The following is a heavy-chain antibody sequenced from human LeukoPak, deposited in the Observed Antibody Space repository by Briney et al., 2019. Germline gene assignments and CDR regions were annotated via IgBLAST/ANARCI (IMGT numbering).Heavy chain of an antibody. D-gene: IGHD3-10*01. CDR3: ASPVDLDYYGSGSSPYGMDV. CDR1: GGTFSSYA. V-gene: IGHV1-69*01. J-gene: IGHJ6*02. Sequence: ASVKVSCKASGGTFSSYAISWVRQAPGQGLEWMGGIIPIFGTANYAQKFQGRVTITADESTSTAYMELSSLRSEDTAVYYCASPVDLDYYGSGSSPYGMDVWSQGTTVTVSS. CDR2: IIPIFGTA.